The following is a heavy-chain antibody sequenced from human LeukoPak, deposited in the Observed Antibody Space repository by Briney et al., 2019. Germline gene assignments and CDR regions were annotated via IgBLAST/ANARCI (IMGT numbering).Heavy chain of an antibody. CDR3: AKSKDCSSTSCYTSYYYYMDV. Sequence: GGSLRLSCAASGFTFSSYGMHWVRQAPGKGLEWVAFIRYDGSNKYYADSVKGRFTISRDNSKNTLYLQMNSLRAEDTAVYYCAKSKDCSSTSCYTSYYYYMDVWGKGTTVTVSS. D-gene: IGHD2-2*01. V-gene: IGHV3-30*02. J-gene: IGHJ6*03. CDR1: GFTFSSYG. CDR2: IRYDGSNK.